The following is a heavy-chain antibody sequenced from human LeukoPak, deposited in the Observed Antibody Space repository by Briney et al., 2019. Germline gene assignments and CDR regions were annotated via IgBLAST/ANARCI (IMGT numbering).Heavy chain of an antibody. D-gene: IGHD3-3*01. CDR3: AKEFTIFGGPGYFDS. CDR2: ISYDGSNK. J-gene: IGHJ4*02. Sequence: PPGGSLRLSCAASGFTFSSYAMHWVRQAPGKGLEWVAVISYDGSNKYYADSVKGRFTISRDNSKNTLYLQMNSLRAEDTAVYYCAKEFTIFGGPGYFDSWGQGALVTVSS. V-gene: IGHV3-30-3*01. CDR1: GFTFSSYA.